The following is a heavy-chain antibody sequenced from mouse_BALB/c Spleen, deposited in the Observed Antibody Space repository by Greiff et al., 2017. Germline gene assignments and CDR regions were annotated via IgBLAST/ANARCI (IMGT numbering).Heavy chain of an antibody. V-gene: IGHV6-6*02. Sequence: EVQLQESGGGLVQPGGSMKLSCVASGFTFSNYWMNWVRQSPEKGLEWVAEIRLKSNNYATHYAESVKGRFTISRDDSKSSVYLQMNNLRAEDTGIYYCTRPYYYGSSDYWYFDVWGAGTTVTVSS. CDR3: TRPYYYGSSDYWYFDV. J-gene: IGHJ1*01. D-gene: IGHD1-1*01. CDR2: IRLKSNNYAT. CDR1: GFTFSNYW.